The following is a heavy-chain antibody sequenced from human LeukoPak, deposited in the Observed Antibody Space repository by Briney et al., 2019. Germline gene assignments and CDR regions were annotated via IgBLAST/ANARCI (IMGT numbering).Heavy chain of an antibody. CDR1: GFTFSSYG. V-gene: IGHV3-30*03. Sequence: GGSLRLSCAASGFTFSSYGMHWVRQAPGKGLEWVAVISYDGSNKYYADSVKGRFTISRDNSKNTLYLQMNSLRAEDTAVYYCAREGYYDSKGDIWGQGTMVTVSS. CDR2: ISYDGSNK. J-gene: IGHJ3*02. CDR3: AREGYYDSKGDI. D-gene: IGHD3-22*01.